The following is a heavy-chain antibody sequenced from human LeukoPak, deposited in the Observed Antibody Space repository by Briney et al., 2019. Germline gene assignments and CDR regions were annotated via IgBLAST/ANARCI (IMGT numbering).Heavy chain of an antibody. V-gene: IGHV3-74*01. CDR2: INNDGTTT. Sequence: GGFLRLSCAASGFTFSSHWMHWVRQVPGKGLVWVSRINNDGTTTTYADSVGGRFTISRDNAGNTLHLQMNSLRADDTAVYFCAKYYSGNYLDYWGQGTLVTVS. D-gene: IGHD3-10*01. J-gene: IGHJ4*02. CDR3: AKYYSGNYLDY. CDR1: GFTFSSHW.